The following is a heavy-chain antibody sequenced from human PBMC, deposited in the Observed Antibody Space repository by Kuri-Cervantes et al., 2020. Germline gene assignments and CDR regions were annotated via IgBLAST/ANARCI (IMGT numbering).Heavy chain of an antibody. D-gene: IGHD5-24*01. Sequence: SVKVSCKASGYTFTGYYMHWVRQAPGQGLEWMGRIIPILGIANYAQKSQGRVTITADKSTSTAYMELSSLRSEDTAVYYCASGGLQKDAFDIWGQGTMVTVSS. V-gene: IGHV1-69*02. J-gene: IGHJ3*02. CDR3: ASGGLQKDAFDI. CDR1: GYTFTGYY. CDR2: IIPILGIA.